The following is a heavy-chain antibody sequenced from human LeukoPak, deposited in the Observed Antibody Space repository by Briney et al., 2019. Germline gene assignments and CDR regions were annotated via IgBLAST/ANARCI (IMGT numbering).Heavy chain of an antibody. CDR2: INANTGNP. D-gene: IGHD5-12*01. CDR1: GYTFTSYA. J-gene: IGHJ3*02. Sequence: ASVKVSCKASGYTFTSYAMNWVRQAPGQGLEWMGWINANTGNPTYAQGFTGRFVFSLDTSVSTAYLQISSLKAEDTAVYCCARGPTIVATIGSAFDIWGQGTMVTVSS. CDR3: ARGPTIVATIGSAFDI. V-gene: IGHV7-4-1*02.